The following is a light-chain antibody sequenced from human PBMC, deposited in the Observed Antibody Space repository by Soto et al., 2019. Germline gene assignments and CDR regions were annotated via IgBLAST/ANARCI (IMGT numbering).Light chain of an antibody. Sequence: QSGLTQPPSASGTPGQRVIISCSGKTPNIGSNYVYWYRHLPGTAPKLLITGDTSRPSGVPDRFSGSKSGASASLAITGLQAEDEADYYCQSYDSRLSGAVFGTGTKLTVL. J-gene: IGLJ1*01. CDR2: GDT. CDR1: TPNIGSNY. CDR3: QSYDSRLSGAV. V-gene: IGLV1-40*01.